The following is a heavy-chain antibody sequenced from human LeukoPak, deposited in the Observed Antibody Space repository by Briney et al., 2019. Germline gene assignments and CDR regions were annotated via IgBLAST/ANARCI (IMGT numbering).Heavy chain of an antibody. CDR1: GYTFTSYD. D-gene: IGHD6-19*01. Sequence: ASVKVSCKASGYTFTSYDINWVRQATGQGLEWMGWMNPNSGNTGYAQKFQGRVTITADKSTSTAYMELSSLRSEDTAVYYCARMTSSGWYFDYWGQGTLVTVSS. CDR2: MNPNSGNT. J-gene: IGHJ4*02. V-gene: IGHV1-8*01. CDR3: ARMTSSGWYFDY.